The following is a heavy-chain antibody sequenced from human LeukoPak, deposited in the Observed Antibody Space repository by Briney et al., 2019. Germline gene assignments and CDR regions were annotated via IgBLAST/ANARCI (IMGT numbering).Heavy chain of an antibody. Sequence: PSETLSLTCVVYGGSFSGYYWTWIRQPPGKGLEWIGEINHSANTHYNPSLKSRVTISLDTSKSQSSLNLTSVTAADTAVFYCARGRYSGFFDYWGQGTLVTVSS. CDR3: ARGRYSGFFDY. V-gene: IGHV4-34*01. J-gene: IGHJ4*02. CDR2: INHSANT. D-gene: IGHD5-12*01. CDR1: GGSFSGYY.